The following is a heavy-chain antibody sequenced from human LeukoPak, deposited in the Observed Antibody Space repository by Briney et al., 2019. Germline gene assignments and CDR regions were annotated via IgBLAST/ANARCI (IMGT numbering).Heavy chain of an antibody. Sequence: SETLSLTCTVSGGSISSSSYYWGWIRQPPGKGLEWIGSIYYSGSTYYNPSLKSRVTISVGTSKNQFSLKLSSVTAADTAVYYCAAGGYSYGYEAFDIWGQGTMATVSS. J-gene: IGHJ3*02. D-gene: IGHD5-18*01. V-gene: IGHV4-39*01. CDR3: AAGGYSYGYEAFDI. CDR1: GGSISSSSYY. CDR2: IYYSGST.